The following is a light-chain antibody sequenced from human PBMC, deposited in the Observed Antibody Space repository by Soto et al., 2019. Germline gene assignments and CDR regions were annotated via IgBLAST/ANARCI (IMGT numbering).Light chain of an antibody. V-gene: IGKV3-20*01. Sequence: LMQTPGTLCVSPEGRATRSCRASQSVSNNYLAWYQQKPGQAPRLLIYGASSRATGIPDRFSVSGSGTDFALALRSLEPEDFAVYYWRQYGSSLTFGQGTRLEI. CDR2: GAS. CDR3: RQYGSSLT. J-gene: IGKJ5*01. CDR1: QSVSNNY.